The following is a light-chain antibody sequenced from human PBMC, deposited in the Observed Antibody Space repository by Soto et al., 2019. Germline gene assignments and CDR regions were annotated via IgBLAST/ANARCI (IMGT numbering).Light chain of an antibody. CDR2: GAS. J-gene: IGKJ1*01. CDR3: QQSYITPWT. CDR1: QSVSSSY. V-gene: IGKV3-20*01. Sequence: EIVLTQSPGTLSLSPGERATLSCRASQSVSSSYLAWYQQKPGQAPRLLIYGASSRATGIPDRFSGSGSGTDFTLTISRLEPEDIATYYCQQSYITPWTFGQGTKVEIK.